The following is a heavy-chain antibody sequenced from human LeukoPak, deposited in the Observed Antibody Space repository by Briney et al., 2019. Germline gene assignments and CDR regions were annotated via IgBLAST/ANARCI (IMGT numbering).Heavy chain of an antibody. CDR3: LRDWYGSGSYWQIRESYFDY. D-gene: IGHD3-10*01. Sequence: GGSLRLSCAASGFTFSDAWMTWVRQAPGKGLGWVGRIKSKVNGGTTDYAAPVKGRFTISRDDSKNTLYLQMNSLKTEDTAVYYCLRDWYGSGSYWQIRESYFDYWGQGTLVTVSS. J-gene: IGHJ4*02. V-gene: IGHV3-15*01. CDR2: IKSKVNGGTT. CDR1: GFTFSDAW.